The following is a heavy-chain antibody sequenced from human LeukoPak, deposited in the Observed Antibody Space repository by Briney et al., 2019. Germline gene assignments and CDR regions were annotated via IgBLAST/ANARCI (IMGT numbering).Heavy chain of an antibody. Sequence: SSETLSLTCTVSGGSISSYYWSWIRQPPGKGLEWIGYIYYSGSTNYNPSLKSRVTISVDTSRNQFSLKLSSVTAADTAVYYCARHNYTHYYDSSGNYYYYHMDVWGKGTTVTVSS. J-gene: IGHJ6*03. CDR3: ARHNYTHYYDSSGNYYYYHMDV. D-gene: IGHD3-22*01. CDR2: IYYSGST. V-gene: IGHV4-59*01. CDR1: GGSISSYY.